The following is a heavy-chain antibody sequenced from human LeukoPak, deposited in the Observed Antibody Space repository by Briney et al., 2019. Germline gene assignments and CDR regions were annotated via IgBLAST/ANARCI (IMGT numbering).Heavy chain of an antibody. CDR1: GGTFSSYA. D-gene: IGHD6-13*01. V-gene: IGHV1-69*05. CDR3: ARAGVAAGNWFDP. CDR2: IIPIFGTA. Sequence: SVKVSCKASGGTFSSYAISWVRQAPGQGLEWMGGIIPIFGTANYAQKFQVRVTITTDESTRTDYMGLSSLRSEETAVYYCARAGVAAGNWFDPWGQGTLVTVSS. J-gene: IGHJ5*02.